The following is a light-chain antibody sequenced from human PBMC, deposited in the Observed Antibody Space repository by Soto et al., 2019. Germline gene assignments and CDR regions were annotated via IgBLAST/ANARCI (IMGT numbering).Light chain of an antibody. V-gene: IGKV3D-20*02. CDR2: DAS. CDR1: QTVRNNY. J-gene: IGKJ5*01. CDR3: QQRSNWPIT. Sequence: EFVLTQSPGTLSLSPGERATLSCRASQTVRNNYLAWYQQKPGQAPRLLIYDASSRATGIPDRFSGGGSGTDFTLTISSLEPEDFALYYCQQRSNWPITFGQGTRLENK.